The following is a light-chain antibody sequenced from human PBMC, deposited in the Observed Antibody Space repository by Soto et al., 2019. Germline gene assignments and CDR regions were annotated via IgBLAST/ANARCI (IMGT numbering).Light chain of an antibody. CDR3: QQYAGSLT. CDR1: QTVSNTY. J-gene: IGKJ4*01. CDR2: GTS. Sequence: EIVLTQSPGTLSLSPGEGATLSCRASQTVSNTYLAWCQQKPGQAPRLLIYGTSSRATGIPDRFSGSGSGTDFTLTISRLEPEDFAVYYCQQYAGSLTFGGGTKVEIK. V-gene: IGKV3-20*01.